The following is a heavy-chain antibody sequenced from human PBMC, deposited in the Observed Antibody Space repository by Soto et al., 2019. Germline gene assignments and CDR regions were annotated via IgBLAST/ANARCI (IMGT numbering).Heavy chain of an antibody. Sequence: QVQLVESGGGVVQPGRSLRLSCAASGFTFSGLGMHWVRQAPGKGLEWVAVIRYDGSNIYYADAVKGRFTISRYNSKDTLSLQMNSLRDYDTAVDYCARDGVRHTTFFGYFDYWGQGTLVTVSS. CDR2: IRYDGSNI. CDR1: GFTFSGLG. D-gene: IGHD3-10*02. J-gene: IGHJ4*02. CDR3: ARDGVRHTTFFGYFDY. V-gene: IGHV3-33*01.